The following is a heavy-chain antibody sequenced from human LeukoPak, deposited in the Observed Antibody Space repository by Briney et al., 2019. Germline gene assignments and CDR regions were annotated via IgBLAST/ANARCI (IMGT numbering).Heavy chain of an antibody. V-gene: IGHV3-9*01. J-gene: IGHJ6*03. Sequence: PPGRSLRLSCAGSGFTFDDYAMHWVRQTPRQGLEWVSGISWNSGNIAYADLVGGRFTISRDNAKNSLSPQMNSLSDEDTAVSYCAKDAYGGATFFYYMDVWGKGTTVTVSS. CDR2: ISWNSGNI. D-gene: IGHD2/OR15-2a*01. CDR3: AKDAYGGATFFYYMDV. CDR1: GFTFDDYA.